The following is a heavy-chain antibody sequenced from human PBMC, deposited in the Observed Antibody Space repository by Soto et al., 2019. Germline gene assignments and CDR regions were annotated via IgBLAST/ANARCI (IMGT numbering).Heavy chain of an antibody. D-gene: IGHD5-12*01. CDR1: GFTFSNYA. Sequence: PGGSLRLSCAASGFTFSNYAMTWVRQAPGKGLEGVSAISGSGGSTYYADSVKGRFTISRDNSKNTLYLQMNSLRADDTAVYYCARGDGYDPYSYFDYWGQGILVTVSS. CDR3: ARGDGYDPYSYFDY. CDR2: ISGSGGST. J-gene: IGHJ4*02. V-gene: IGHV3-23*01.